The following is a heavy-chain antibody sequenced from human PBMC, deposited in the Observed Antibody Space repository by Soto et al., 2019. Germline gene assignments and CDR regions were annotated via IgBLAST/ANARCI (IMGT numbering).Heavy chain of an antibody. V-gene: IGHV1-69*12. CDR3: ARDLSAVTENAYGMHV. Sequence: QVQLVQSGAEVKKPVSSVKVSCKASGGTFSSYAISWVRQAPGQGLEWMGGIIPIFGTANYAQKFQGRVTITADESTSSAYMELSSLRSEDTAVYYCARDLSAVTENAYGMHVWGQGTTVTVSS. D-gene: IGHD6-13*01. CDR2: IIPIFGTA. J-gene: IGHJ6*02. CDR1: GGTFSSYA.